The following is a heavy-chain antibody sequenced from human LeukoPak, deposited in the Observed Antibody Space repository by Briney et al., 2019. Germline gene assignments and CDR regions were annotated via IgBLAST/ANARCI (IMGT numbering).Heavy chain of an antibody. D-gene: IGHD3-3*01. Sequence: SETLSLTCTVSGGSISNFFWSWIRQPAGKGPEWLGYIYYNGRTNYNPSLKSRVTISEDTSKNQFSLKLSSVTAADTAVYYCARVLANYYYGIDVWGQGTTVTVSS. CDR3: ARVLANYYYGIDV. CDR1: GGSISNFF. V-gene: IGHV4-59*01. CDR2: IYYNGRT. J-gene: IGHJ6*02.